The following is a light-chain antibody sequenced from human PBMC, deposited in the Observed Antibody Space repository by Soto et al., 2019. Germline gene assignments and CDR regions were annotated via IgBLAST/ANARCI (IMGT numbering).Light chain of an antibody. CDR2: KAT. CDR3: QQYNNYFT. Sequence: IQLTQSPSTLSASVGERVTITCRASQSVQTWSAWFQQKPGKAPKLLIYKATTLETGVPSRFSGSGSETEFTHTISDLQPDDLGTYYCQQYNNYFTFGQGTKVDIK. J-gene: IGKJ1*01. V-gene: IGKV1-5*03. CDR1: QSVQTW.